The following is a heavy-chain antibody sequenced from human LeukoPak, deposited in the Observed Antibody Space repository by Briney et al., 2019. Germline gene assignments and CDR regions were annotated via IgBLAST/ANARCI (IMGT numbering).Heavy chain of an antibody. J-gene: IGHJ4*02. CDR2: INHSGST. D-gene: IGHD3-3*01. Sequence: SETLSLTCAVYGGSFSGYYWSWIRQPPGKGLEWTGEINHSGSTNYNPSLKSRVTISVDTSKNQFSLKLSSVTAADTAVYYCARGTFLTHYDFWSGYYTGIDYWGQGTLVTVSS. CDR1: GGSFSGYY. CDR3: ARGTFLTHYDFWSGYYTGIDY. V-gene: IGHV4-34*01.